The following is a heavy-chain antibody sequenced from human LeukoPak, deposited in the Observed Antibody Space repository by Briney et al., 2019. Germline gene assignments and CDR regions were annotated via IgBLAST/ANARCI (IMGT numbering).Heavy chain of an antibody. Sequence: SVKVSCKASGFTYTSSAVQWVRQARGHRLEWIGWIVVGSGNTNYAQKFQGRVTMTRDTSTSTVYMELSSLRSEDTAVYYCARENYGSGRNFDYWGQGTLVTVSS. V-gene: IGHV1-58*01. D-gene: IGHD3-10*01. CDR1: GFTYTSSA. CDR3: ARENYGSGRNFDY. CDR2: IVVGSGNT. J-gene: IGHJ4*02.